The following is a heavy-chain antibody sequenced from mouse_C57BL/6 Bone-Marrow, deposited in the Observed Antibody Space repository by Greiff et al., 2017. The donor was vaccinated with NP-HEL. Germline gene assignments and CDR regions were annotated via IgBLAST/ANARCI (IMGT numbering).Heavy chain of an antibody. V-gene: IGHV2-2*01. D-gene: IGHD2-12*01. CDR1: GFSLTSYG. CDR2: ICSGGST. Sequence: QVQLKESGPGLVQPSQRLSITCTVSGFSLTSYGVHWVRQSPGKGLEWLGVICSGGSTDYNAVFISRLSISKDNSKSQVFFKMNSLQADDTAIYYCARGSRYDETYAMDYWGQGTSVTVSS. CDR3: ARGSRYDETYAMDY. J-gene: IGHJ4*01.